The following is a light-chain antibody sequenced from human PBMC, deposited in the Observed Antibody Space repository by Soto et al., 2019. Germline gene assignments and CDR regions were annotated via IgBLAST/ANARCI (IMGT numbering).Light chain of an antibody. V-gene: IGLV2-8*01. CDR3: SSYAGSSVPVA. CDR1: SSDVGGYNF. CDR2: DVT. Sequence: SALTQPPSASGSPGQSVTLSCTGASSDVGGYNFVSWYQQHPGKAPKLMIYDVTKRPSGVPDRFSGSKSGNTASLTVSGLQADDEADYYCSSYAGSSVPVAFGGGTKLTVL. J-gene: IGLJ2*01.